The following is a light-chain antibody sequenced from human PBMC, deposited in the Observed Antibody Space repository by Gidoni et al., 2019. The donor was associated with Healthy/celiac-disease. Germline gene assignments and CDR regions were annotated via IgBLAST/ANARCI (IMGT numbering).Light chain of an antibody. Sequence: EIVMTQSPATLSVSPGERATLPCRASQSVSSNLAWYQQKPGQAPRLLIYGASTRATGIPARFSGSGSGTEFTLTISSLQSEDFAVYYWQQYNNWPPAFGQGTKVEIK. J-gene: IGKJ1*01. CDR1: QSVSSN. CDR3: QQYNNWPPA. CDR2: GAS. V-gene: IGKV3-15*01.